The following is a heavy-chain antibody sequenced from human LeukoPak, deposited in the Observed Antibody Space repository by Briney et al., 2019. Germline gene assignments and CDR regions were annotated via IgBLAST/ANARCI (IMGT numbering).Heavy chain of an antibody. CDR2: TSGRGDSP. V-gene: IGHV3-23*01. J-gene: IGHJ4*02. Sequence: GGSLRLSCAASGFTFSNLGMSWVRQPPGKGLEWVSGTSGRGDSPYYAESVKGRFAISRDYSKNTLYLQMNSLRAEDTAVYYCAKDPYSSSWYFPFHGGYYFDYWGQGTLVTVSS. CDR1: GFTFSNLG. CDR3: AKDPYSSSWYFPFHGGYYFDY. D-gene: IGHD6-13*01.